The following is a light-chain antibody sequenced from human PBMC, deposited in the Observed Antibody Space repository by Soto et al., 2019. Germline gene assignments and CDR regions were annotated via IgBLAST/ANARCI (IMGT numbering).Light chain of an antibody. V-gene: IGKV1-5*01. CDR1: QSISSW. CDR2: DAS. J-gene: IGKJ2*01. CDR3: QQYNSYSYI. Sequence: DIQMTQSPSTLSASVGDRVTITCRASQSISSWLAWYQQKPGKAPKLLIYDASSSESGVPSRFSGSGSGTEFTLTISSLQPDDFAAYHCQQYNSYSYIFGQGTKLEIK.